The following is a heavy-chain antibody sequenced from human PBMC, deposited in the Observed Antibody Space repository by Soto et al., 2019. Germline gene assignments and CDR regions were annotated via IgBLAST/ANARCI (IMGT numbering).Heavy chain of an antibody. CDR2: ISWNGDET. CDR1: GFTFDDYA. D-gene: IGHD4-17*01. Sequence: EVQLLESGGCLVQPGRSLRLSCVASGFTFDDYAMHWVRQAPGKGLEWVSGISWNGDETDYADSIRGRFTISRDNTKNSLFLQLNSLRGDDSALYYCAKDGDSDLEGIILGAVDVWGQGTTVTVSS. J-gene: IGHJ6*02. V-gene: IGHV3-9*01. CDR3: AKDGDSDLEGIILGAVDV.